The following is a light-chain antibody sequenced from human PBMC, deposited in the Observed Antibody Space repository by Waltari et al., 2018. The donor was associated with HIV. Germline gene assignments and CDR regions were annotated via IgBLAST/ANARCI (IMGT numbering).Light chain of an antibody. Sequence: AIRMTQSPSSLSASTGDRVTISCRASQEIGTYLAWYQHKPGKVPELLMYSASTLQSGLPSRFNGSGSGTDFTLTIDCLHSEDFATYYCQQYYSYPQAFGQGTKLEIK. J-gene: IGKJ2*01. CDR2: SAS. V-gene: IGKV1-8*01. CDR1: QEIGTY. CDR3: QQYYSYPQA.